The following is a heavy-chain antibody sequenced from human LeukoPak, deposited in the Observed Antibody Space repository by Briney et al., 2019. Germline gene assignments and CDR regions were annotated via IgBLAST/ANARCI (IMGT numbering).Heavy chain of an antibody. V-gene: IGHV4-59*01. D-gene: IGHD3-22*01. CDR3: ARLRDSSGYYVFDY. CDR1: GDSISSNY. CDR2: IYYSGST. J-gene: IGHJ4*02. Sequence: SETLSLTCTVSGDSISSNYWSWIRQPAGKGLEWIGYIYYSGSTNYNPSLKSRVTISVDTSKNQFSLRLSSVTAADTAVYYCARLRDSSGYYVFDYWGQGTLVTVSS.